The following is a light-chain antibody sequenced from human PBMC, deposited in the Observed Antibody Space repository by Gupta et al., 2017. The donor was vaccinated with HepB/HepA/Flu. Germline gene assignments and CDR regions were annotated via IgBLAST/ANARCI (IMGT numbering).Light chain of an antibody. CDR2: WAS. CDR3: QQYYSTLFT. CDR1: QSVLYSSSSKNY. J-gene: IGKJ3*01. V-gene: IGKV4-1*01. Sequence: DIVMNQSPDSLAGSLGERATINCKSSQSVLYSSSSKNYLPCYQQKPGQPPKLLIYWASTRGSGVPDRFSGSGSGTDFTLTISSLQAEDVALYYCQQYYSTLFTFGPGTKVDIK.